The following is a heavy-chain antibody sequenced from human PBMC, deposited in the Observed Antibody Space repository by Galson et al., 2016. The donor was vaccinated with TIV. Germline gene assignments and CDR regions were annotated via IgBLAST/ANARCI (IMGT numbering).Heavy chain of an antibody. CDR1: GFTFSGLS. CDR3: ARDHPQGWGFDC. J-gene: IGHJ4*02. CDR2: ISNTGSFK. D-gene: IGHD3-16*01. Sequence: SLRLSCAASGFTFSGLSMHWVRQAPGKGLGWVSSISNTGSFKHYPDSLKGQFTISRDNAKNSVFLQMNSLRAEDTAVYYCARDHPQGWGFDCWGQGTLVTVSS. V-gene: IGHV3-21*01.